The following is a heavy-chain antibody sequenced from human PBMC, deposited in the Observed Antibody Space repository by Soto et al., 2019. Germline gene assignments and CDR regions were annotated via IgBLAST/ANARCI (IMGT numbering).Heavy chain of an antibody. Sequence: PGGSLRLSCGASAFSNYAIHWVRQAPGKGLEWVGIVSHDAGSTYTADSVQGHFSISRDTSNSTVYLHMSSLRPEDSGLYYCARGGGLDGYNAPLYSWGQGSLVTVSS. D-gene: IGHD5-12*01. V-gene: IGHV3-30*03. J-gene: IGHJ5*02. CDR1: AFSNYA. CDR2: VSHDAGST. CDR3: ARGGGLDGYNAPLYS.